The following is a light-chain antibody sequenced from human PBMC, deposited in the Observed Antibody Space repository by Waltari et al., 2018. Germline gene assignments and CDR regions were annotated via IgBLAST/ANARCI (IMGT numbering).Light chain of an antibody. CDR3: HQSRSLPYT. CDR1: QRIGSN. V-gene: IGKV6-21*01. Sequence: EIVLTQSPDFQSVTPKEKVTITCRASQRIGSNLHWYQQKLDQSPKLLIKYASQSFSGVPSRFSCSGSGTDFTLTINSLEAEDAATYYCHQSRSLPYTFGQGTKLEIK. J-gene: IGKJ2*01. CDR2: YAS.